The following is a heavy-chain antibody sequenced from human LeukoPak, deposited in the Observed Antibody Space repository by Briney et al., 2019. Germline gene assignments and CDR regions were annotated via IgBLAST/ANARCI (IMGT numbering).Heavy chain of an antibody. CDR3: ARATWGGYCTNGVCYDY. CDR2: ILPFFGTA. CDR1: GGTLSSYA. J-gene: IGHJ4*02. D-gene: IGHD2-8*01. Sequence: SVKVSCKASGGTLSSYAISWVRQAPGQGLEWMGGILPFFGTANYAQKFQDRVTITADESTSTAYMELSSLRSEDTAVYYCARATWGGYCTNGVCYDYWGQGTLVTVSS. V-gene: IGHV1-69*13.